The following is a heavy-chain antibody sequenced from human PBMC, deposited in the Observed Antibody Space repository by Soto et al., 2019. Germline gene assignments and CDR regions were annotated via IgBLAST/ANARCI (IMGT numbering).Heavy chain of an antibody. D-gene: IGHD5-12*01. V-gene: IGHV4-34*01. J-gene: IGHJ4*02. CDR3: ARGRLGPSGYDLDY. Sequence: PSETLSLTCTVYGGSFSDYYWNWVRQPPGEGLEWIGEVTHRGTTNYTPSLKNRVTISRVTSKSQFSLSLSSVTVADTAVYYCARGRLGPSGYDLDYWGQGTLVTVSS. CDR2: VTHRGTT. CDR1: GGSFSDYY.